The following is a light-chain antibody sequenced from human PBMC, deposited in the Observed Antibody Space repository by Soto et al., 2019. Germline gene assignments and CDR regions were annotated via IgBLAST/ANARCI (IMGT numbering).Light chain of an antibody. Sequence: EIVMTQSPATLSVSPGERATLSCRASQSVSSNLAWYQQKPGQAPMLLIYGASTRATGIPARFSGSGSWTEFTLPISSLQSEDFAGFYCQQYNNRTRTFGQGTKVEIK. CDR3: QQYNNRTRT. V-gene: IGKV3-15*01. CDR1: QSVSSN. J-gene: IGKJ1*01. CDR2: GAS.